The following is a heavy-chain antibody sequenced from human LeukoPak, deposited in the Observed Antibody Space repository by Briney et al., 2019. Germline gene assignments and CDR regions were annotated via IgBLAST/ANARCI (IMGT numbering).Heavy chain of an antibody. J-gene: IGHJ4*02. V-gene: IGHV3-74*01. CDR3: AREELDLDY. CDR2: INNDGSTA. Sequence: PGGSLRLSCAASGFTFSSYWMHWVRQAPGKGLVWVSRINNDGSTASYADPVKGRFTISRDNAKNTLVLQMNSLRVEDTAVYYCAREELDLDYWGQGTLVTVSS. D-gene: IGHD2-2*03. CDR1: GFTFSSYW.